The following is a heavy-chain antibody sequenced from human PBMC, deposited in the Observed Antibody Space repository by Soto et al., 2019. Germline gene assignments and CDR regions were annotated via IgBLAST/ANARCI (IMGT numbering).Heavy chain of an antibody. CDR1: GFTFSSYA. CDR2: ISGSGGST. J-gene: IGHJ4*02. D-gene: IGHD6-6*01. V-gene: IGHV3-23*01. CDR3: AKGLGEYSSSHLFAEGFDY. Sequence: EVQLLESGGGLVQPGGSLRLSCAASGFTFSSYAMSWVRQAPGKGLEWVSAISGSGGSTYYADSVKGRFTISRDNSKNTLYQQMNSLRAEDTAVYYSAKGLGEYSSSHLFAEGFDYWGQGTLVTVSS.